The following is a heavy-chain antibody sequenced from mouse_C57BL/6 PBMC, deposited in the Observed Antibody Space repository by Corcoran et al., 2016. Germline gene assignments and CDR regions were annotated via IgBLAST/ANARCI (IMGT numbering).Heavy chain of an antibody. CDR2: INPYNGGT. CDR3: ARELGQEGFDY. J-gene: IGHJ2*01. D-gene: IGHD4-1*01. CDR1: GYTFTDYY. V-gene: IGHV1-19*01. Sequence: EVQLQQSGPVLVKPGASVKMSCKASGYTFTDYYMNWVKQSHGKSLEWIGVINPYNGGTSYNQKFKGKATLTVDKSSSTAYMELNSLTSEDSAVYYCARELGQEGFDYWGQGTTLTVSS.